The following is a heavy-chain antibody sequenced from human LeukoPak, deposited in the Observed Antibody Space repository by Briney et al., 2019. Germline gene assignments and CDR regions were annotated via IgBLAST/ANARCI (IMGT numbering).Heavy chain of an antibody. V-gene: IGHV1-8*01. CDR2: MNPNSGNT. CDR1: GYTFTSYD. D-gene: IGHD3-9*01. J-gene: IGHJ6*03. Sequence: ASVKVSCKASGYTFTSYDINWVRQATGQGREWMGWMNPNSGNTGYAQKFQGRVTMTRTTSISTAYMELSSLRSEDTAVYYCARGPVPRYFDWFQRGYYYYYMDVWGKRTTVTISS. CDR3: ARGPVPRYFDWFQRGYYYYYMDV.